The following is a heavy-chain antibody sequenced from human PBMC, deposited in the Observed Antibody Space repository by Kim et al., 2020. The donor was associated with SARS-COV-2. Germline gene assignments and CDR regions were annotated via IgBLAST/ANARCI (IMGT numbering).Heavy chain of an antibody. D-gene: IGHD6-19*01. Sequence: AESVKGRLTISRDNSKNTLYLQMNSLRAEDTAVYYCARDYEAGRGDGMDVWGQGTTVTVSS. V-gene: IGHV3-30*01. J-gene: IGHJ6*02. CDR3: ARDYEAGRGDGMDV.